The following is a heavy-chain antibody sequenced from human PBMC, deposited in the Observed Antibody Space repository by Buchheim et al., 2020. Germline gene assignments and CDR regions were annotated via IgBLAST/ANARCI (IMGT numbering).Heavy chain of an antibody. CDR3: AKALRRGNYCGGDCKFDY. Sequence: EVQLLESGGGLVQPGGSLRLSCAASGFTFSSYAMSWVRQAPGKGLEWVSAISGSGGSTYYADSVKGRFTISRDNSKNTLYLQMNSLRAEDTAVYYCAKALRRGNYCGGDCKFDYWGQGTL. CDR2: ISGSGGST. D-gene: IGHD2-21*01. CDR1: GFTFSSYA. J-gene: IGHJ4*02. V-gene: IGHV3-23*01.